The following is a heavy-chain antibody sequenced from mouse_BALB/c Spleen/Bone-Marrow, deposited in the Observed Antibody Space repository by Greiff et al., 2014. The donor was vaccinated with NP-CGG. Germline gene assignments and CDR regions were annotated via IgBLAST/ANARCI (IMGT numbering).Heavy chain of an antibody. CDR1: GFTFSSYA. D-gene: IGHD1-1*01. Sequence: DVHLVESGGGLVKPGGSLKLSCAASGFTFSSYAMSWVRQTPEKRLEWVATIRSGGSYTYYADSVKGRFTISRDTAKNTLYLQMSSLRSEDTAMYYCARQDYYGSSPHWYFDVWGAGTTVTVSS. V-gene: IGHV5-9-3*01. J-gene: IGHJ1*01. CDR2: IRSGGSYT. CDR3: ARQDYYGSSPHWYFDV.